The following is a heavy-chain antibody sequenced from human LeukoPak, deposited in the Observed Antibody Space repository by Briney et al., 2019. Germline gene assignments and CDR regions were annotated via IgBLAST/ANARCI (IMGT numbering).Heavy chain of an antibody. CDR1: GFTFDDYA. J-gene: IGHJ6*03. Sequence: GGSLRLSCAASGFTFDDYAMHWVRHAPGKGLEWVSGISWNSGSIGYADSVKGRFTISRDNAKNSLYLQMNSLRAEDTALYYCAKDGRVRGRNHFYYYYYMDVWGKGTTVTISS. V-gene: IGHV3-9*01. D-gene: IGHD3-10*01. CDR3: AKDGRVRGRNHFYYYYYMDV. CDR2: ISWNSGSI.